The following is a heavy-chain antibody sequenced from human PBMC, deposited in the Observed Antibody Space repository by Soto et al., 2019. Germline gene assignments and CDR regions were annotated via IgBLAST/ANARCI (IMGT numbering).Heavy chain of an antibody. CDR3: ARVSYCGGDCYSGPLDY. D-gene: IGHD2-21*02. J-gene: IGHJ4*02. CDR2: ISSSSSYI. Sequence: PWWSLRLSCSASGFTFSRYSMNWVRQAPGKGLEWVSSISSSSSYIYYADSVKGRFTISRDNAKNSLYLQMNSLRAEDTAVYYCARVSYCGGDCYSGPLDYWGQGTLVTVSS. CDR1: GFTFSRYS. V-gene: IGHV3-21*01.